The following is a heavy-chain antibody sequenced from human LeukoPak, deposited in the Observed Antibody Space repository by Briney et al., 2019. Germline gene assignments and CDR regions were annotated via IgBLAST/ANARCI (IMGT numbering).Heavy chain of an antibody. Sequence: ASVKVSLKSSGYTFTPYYIHWVRQAPGQGLEWMGWIFPKNGGTSYAQKFQGRVTMTRDTSTGIVNMEMSRLRPDDTAVYYCVRENWYYDYWGQGTLVTVSS. CDR2: IFPKNGGT. D-gene: IGHD1-7*01. CDR1: GYTFTPYY. CDR3: VRENWYYDY. J-gene: IGHJ4*02. V-gene: IGHV1-2*02.